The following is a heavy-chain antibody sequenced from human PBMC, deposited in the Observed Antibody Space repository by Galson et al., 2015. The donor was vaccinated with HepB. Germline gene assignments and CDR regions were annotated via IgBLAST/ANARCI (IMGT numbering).Heavy chain of an antibody. J-gene: IGHJ6*02. CDR2: IIPIFGTA. V-gene: IGHV1-69*13. D-gene: IGHD2-2*02. CDR1: GGTFSSYA. Sequence: SVKVSCKASGGTFSSYAISWVRQAPGQGLEWMGGIIPIFGTANYAQKFQGRVTITADESTSTAYMELSSLRSEDTAVYYCASYCSSTSCYTPPARTNYGMDVWGQGTTVTVSS. CDR3: ASYCSSTSCYTPPARTNYGMDV.